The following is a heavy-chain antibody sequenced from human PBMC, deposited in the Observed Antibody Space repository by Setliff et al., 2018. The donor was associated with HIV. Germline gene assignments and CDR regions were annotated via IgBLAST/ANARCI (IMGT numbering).Heavy chain of an antibody. CDR2: TVPLLNTT. CDR1: GGTFSNYA. D-gene: IGHD3-22*01. J-gene: IGHJ6*03. V-gene: IGHV1-69*10. CDR3: VDSSGYYQPGATYEPGTTYYYYMDV. Sequence: SVKVSCKASGGTFSNYAITWVRQAPGQGLEWVGATVPLLNTTNYAPEFQGRVAITADKSTNIAYMELRSLRSGDTAVYYRVDSSGYYQPGATYEPGTTYYYYMDVWGKGTTVTVSS.